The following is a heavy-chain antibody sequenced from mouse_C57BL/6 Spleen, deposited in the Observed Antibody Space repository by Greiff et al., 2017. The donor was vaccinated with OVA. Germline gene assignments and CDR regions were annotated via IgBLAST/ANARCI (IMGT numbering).Heavy chain of an antibody. CDR1: GFNIKDDY. D-gene: IGHD4-1*01. CDR2: IDPENGDT. CDR3: TTSGTGRGGYAMDY. Sequence: VQLQQSGAELVRPGASVKLSCTASGFNIKDDYMHWVKQRPEQGLEWIGWIDPENGDTEYASKFQGKATITADTSSNTAYLQLSSLTSEDTAVYYCTTSGTGRGGYAMDYWGQGTSVTVSS. V-gene: IGHV14-4*01. J-gene: IGHJ4*01.